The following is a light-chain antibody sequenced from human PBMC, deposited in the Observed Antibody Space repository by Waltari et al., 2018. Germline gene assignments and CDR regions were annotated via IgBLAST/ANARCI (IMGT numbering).Light chain of an antibody. V-gene: IGKV1-9*01. CDR1: QGINNY. J-gene: IGKJ1*01. CDR3: QQLNSYPRT. Sequence: DIQLTQSPSLLSASVADRVTITCRASQGINNYLAWYQQKPGNAPKLLIYAASTLQSGVPSRFSGSGSGTEFTLTISSLQPEDFATYYCQQLNSYPRTFGQGTKVEIK. CDR2: AAS.